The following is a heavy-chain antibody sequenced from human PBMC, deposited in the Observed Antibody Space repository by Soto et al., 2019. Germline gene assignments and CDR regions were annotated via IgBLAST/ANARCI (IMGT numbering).Heavy chain of an antibody. J-gene: IGHJ4*02. V-gene: IGHV3-30-3*01. CDR3: ARVAVEMATIHVFDY. CDR2: ISYDGSNK. Sequence: QVQLVESGGGVVQPGRSLRLSCAASGFTFSSYAMHWVRQAPGKGLEWVAVISYDGSNKYYADSVKGRFTISRDNSKNTLYLQMNSLRAEDTAVYYCARVAVEMATIHVFDYWGQGILVTVSS. D-gene: IGHD5-12*01. CDR1: GFTFSSYA.